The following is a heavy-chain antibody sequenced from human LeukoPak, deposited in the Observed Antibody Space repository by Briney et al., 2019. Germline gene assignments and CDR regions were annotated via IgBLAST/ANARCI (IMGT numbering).Heavy chain of an antibody. CDR3: TKDSAGLDYYFDF. D-gene: IGHD1-14*01. CDR1: GFTFSSYG. J-gene: IGHJ4*02. Sequence: GGSLRLSCAASGFTFSSYGMHWVRQTPGKGLEWVAVISYDGSRKFYADSVKGRFTISRDNSKNTLNLQMNSLRAEDTAVYYCTKDSAGLDYYFDFWGQGTLVTVSS. V-gene: IGHV3-30*18. CDR2: ISYDGSRK.